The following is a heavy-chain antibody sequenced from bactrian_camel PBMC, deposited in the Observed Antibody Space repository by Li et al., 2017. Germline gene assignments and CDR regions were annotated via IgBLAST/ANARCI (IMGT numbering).Heavy chain of an antibody. J-gene: IGHJ4*01. Sequence: SGGESVQAGGSLRLACSITGRTYEKYCMGWFRQAPGKERESVSGINTGGSTRYADSVKGRFTISQDNAKNTVYLQMNSLKPEDTAMYYCQTNNRFCADSRYVEVYWGQG. D-gene: IGHD6*01. V-gene: IGHV3S57*01. CDR1: GRTYEKYC. CDR2: INTGGST. CDR3: QTNNRFCADSRYVEVY.